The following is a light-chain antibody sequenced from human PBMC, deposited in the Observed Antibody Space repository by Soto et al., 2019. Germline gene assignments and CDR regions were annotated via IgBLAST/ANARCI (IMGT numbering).Light chain of an antibody. Sequence: EIVVTQSPGNMSLSPGERATLSCRASQSVCRSYLAWYQQKPGQAPRLLIYGAFSRATGIPDKFGGSGSGAYVTIPISSREPEEYAEYYCQQHSSSPPWTFGQGTKVEI. CDR2: GAF. CDR3: QQHSSSPPWT. CDR1: QSVCRSY. J-gene: IGKJ1*01. V-gene: IGKV3-20*01.